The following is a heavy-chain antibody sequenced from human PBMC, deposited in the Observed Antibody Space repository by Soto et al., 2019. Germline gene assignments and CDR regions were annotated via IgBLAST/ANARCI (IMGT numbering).Heavy chain of an antibody. D-gene: IGHD1-1*01. J-gene: IGHJ6*02. CDR3: ARDRGNRGTRGPKYGMDV. Sequence: GGSLRLSCAASGFTFSSYGMTWVRPAPGKGLAWVAVIWYDGSNKYYADSVKGLFTISRDNSKNTLYLQMNSLRAEDTAVYYCARDRGNRGTRGPKYGMDVWGHGTTVTVSS. CDR2: IWYDGSNK. V-gene: IGHV3-33*01. CDR1: GFTFSSYG.